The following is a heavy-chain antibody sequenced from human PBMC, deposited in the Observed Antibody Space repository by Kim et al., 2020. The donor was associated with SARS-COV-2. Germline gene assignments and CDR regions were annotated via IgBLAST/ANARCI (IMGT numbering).Heavy chain of an antibody. Sequence: ASVKVSCKASGYTFSNYGISWVRQAPGQGLEWMGWISGYNGKTNYAQKLQGRVTMTTDTSTSTAYMELRSLTSDDTAVYYCARDNSGSGSYHNLLYSFDCWAREPWLPSP. D-gene: IGHD3-10*01. CDR3: ARDNSGSGSYHNLLYSFDC. CDR1: GYTFSNYG. V-gene: IGHV1-18*01. J-gene: IGHJ4*02. CDR2: ISGYNGKT.